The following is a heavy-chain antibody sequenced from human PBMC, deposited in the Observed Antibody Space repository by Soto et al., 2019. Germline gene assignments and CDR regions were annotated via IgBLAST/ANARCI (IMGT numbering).Heavy chain of an antibody. CDR1: GYSFISYR. J-gene: IGHJ6*03. D-gene: IGHD3-22*01. CDR2: IYPGDSDT. CDR3: ARYDSMIQANWYMDG. Sequence: PGESLKISCQGSGYSFISYRIGWVRQMPGKGLEWMGIIYPGDSDTRYSPSFQGQVTISADKSISTAYLQWSSLKASDTAMYYCARYDSMIQANWYMDGWGKGTTVTVSS. V-gene: IGHV5-51*01.